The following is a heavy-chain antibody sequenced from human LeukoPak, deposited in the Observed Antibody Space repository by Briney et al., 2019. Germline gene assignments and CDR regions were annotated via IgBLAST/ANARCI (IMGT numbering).Heavy chain of an antibody. Sequence: GGSLRLSCAASGFTFSSYAMHWVRQAPGKGLEWVAVISYDGINKYYADSVKGRFTISRDNSKNTLYLQMNSLRAEDTAVYYCARPGYSGYDLPFDYWGQGTLVTVSS. CDR3: ARPGYSGYDLPFDY. CDR1: GFTFSSYA. V-gene: IGHV3-30-3*01. CDR2: ISYDGINK. D-gene: IGHD5-12*01. J-gene: IGHJ4*02.